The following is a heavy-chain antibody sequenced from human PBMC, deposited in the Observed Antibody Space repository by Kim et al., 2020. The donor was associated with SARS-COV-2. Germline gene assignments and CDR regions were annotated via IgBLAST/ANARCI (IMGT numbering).Heavy chain of an antibody. J-gene: IGHJ6*02. CDR2: INHSGST. CDR3: ARGLTSPLCGSYCRRYYYGMDV. Sequence: SETLSLTCAVYGGSFSGYYWSWIRQPPGKGLEWIGEINHSGSTNYNPSLKSRVTISVDTSKNQFSLKLSSVTAADTAVYYCARGLTSPLCGSYCRRYYYGMDVWGQGTTVTVSS. D-gene: IGHD1-26*01. CDR1: GGSFSGYY. V-gene: IGHV4-34*01.